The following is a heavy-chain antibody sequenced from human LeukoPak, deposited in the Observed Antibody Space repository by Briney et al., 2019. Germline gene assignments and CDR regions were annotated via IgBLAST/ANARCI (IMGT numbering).Heavy chain of an antibody. Sequence: PGRSLRLSCAASGFTFDDYAMHWVRQAPGKGLEWVSGISWNSGSIGYADSVKGRFTISRDNAKNSLYLQMNSLRAEDTALYYCAKAPVTGYSSSWYDYWGQGTLVTVSS. J-gene: IGHJ4*02. V-gene: IGHV3-9*01. CDR3: AKAPVTGYSSSWYDY. CDR1: GFTFDDYA. CDR2: ISWNSGSI. D-gene: IGHD6-13*01.